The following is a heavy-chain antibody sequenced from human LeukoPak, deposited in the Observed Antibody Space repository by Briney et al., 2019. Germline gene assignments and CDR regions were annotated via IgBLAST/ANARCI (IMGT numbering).Heavy chain of an antibody. Sequence: PSQTLSLTCTVSGGSISSGDYYWSWIRQPPGKGLEWIGYIYYSGSTYYNPSLKSQVTISVDTSKNQFSLKLSSVTAADTAVYYCARAYYYDSSGYYFGYYFDYWGQGTLVTVSS. D-gene: IGHD3-22*01. V-gene: IGHV4-30-4*08. CDR3: ARAYYYDSSGYYFGYYFDY. CDR2: IYYSGST. J-gene: IGHJ4*02. CDR1: GGSISSGDYY.